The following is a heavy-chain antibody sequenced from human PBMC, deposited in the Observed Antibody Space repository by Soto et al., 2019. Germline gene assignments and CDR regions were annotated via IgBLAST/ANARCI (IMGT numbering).Heavy chain of an antibody. Sequence: EVQLVESGGGLVQPGGSLRLSCAASGFTFNSYWMHWVRQAPGKGLVWVSRIESDGSSTSYADSVKGRFTISRDNAKNTLYLQMNSLGAVDTAVYYCVKGGTYFDYWGQGTQVTVSS. D-gene: IGHD1-1*01. CDR3: VKGGTYFDY. CDR2: IESDGSST. V-gene: IGHV3-74*01. J-gene: IGHJ4*02. CDR1: GFTFNSYW.